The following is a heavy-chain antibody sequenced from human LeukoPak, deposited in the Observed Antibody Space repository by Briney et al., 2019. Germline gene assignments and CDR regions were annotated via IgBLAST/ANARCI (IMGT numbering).Heavy chain of an antibody. Sequence: GRSLRLSCAASGFTFSSYGIHWVRQAPGKGLEWVAVISSDGRTTYYADSVKGRFTISRDNSKSTMYVQMDSLRTEDTAVYYCTKEGAVTGSMWFDHWGQGTLVTVSS. CDR3: TKEGAVTGSMWFDH. CDR1: GFTFSSYG. D-gene: IGHD6-19*01. CDR2: ISSDGRTT. V-gene: IGHV3-30*18. J-gene: IGHJ5*02.